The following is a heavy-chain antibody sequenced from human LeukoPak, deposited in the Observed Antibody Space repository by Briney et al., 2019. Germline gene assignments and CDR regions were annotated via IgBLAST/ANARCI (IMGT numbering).Heavy chain of an antibody. Sequence: PGESLRLSCAASGFTFSSYAMHWVRQAPGKGLEWVAVISYDGSNKYYADSVKGRFTISRDNSKNTLYLQVNSLRAEDTAVYYCARDRYYDSSGYYFDYWGQGTLVTVSS. CDR1: GFTFSSYA. CDR3: ARDRYYDSSGYYFDY. V-gene: IGHV3-30-3*01. D-gene: IGHD3-22*01. CDR2: ISYDGSNK. J-gene: IGHJ4*02.